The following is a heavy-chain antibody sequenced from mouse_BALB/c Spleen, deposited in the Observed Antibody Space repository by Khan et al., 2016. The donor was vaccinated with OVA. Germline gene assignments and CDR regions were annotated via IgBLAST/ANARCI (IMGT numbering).Heavy chain of an antibody. Sequence: EVQLQESGHGLVKPSLSLSLTCTVTGYSITSGYGWNWIRQFPGNKLEWMGYISYSGSTNYNPSLKSRISITRDTSKNQFFLQLNSVTTEDTATYYCARTARIKYWGQGTTLTVSS. CDR3: ARTARIKY. J-gene: IGHJ2*01. V-gene: IGHV3-2*02. CDR2: ISYSGST. CDR1: GYSITSGYG. D-gene: IGHD1-2*01.